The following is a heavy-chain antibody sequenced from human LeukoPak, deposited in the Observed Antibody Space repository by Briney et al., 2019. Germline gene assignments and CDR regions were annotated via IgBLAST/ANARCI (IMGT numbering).Heavy chain of an antibody. Sequence: GGSLRLSCAASGFTFSSYSMNWVRQAPGKGLEWVSSISSSSSCIYYADSVKGRFTISRDNAKNSLYLQMNSLRAEDTAVYYCARGSGRAAAGTGDYWGQGTLVTVSS. CDR2: ISSSSSCI. V-gene: IGHV3-21*01. CDR3: ARGSGRAAAGTGDY. D-gene: IGHD6-13*01. CDR1: GFTFSSYS. J-gene: IGHJ4*02.